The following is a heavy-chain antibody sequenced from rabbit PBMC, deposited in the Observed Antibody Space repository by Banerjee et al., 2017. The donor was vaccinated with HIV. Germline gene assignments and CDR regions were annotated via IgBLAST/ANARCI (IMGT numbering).Heavy chain of an antibody. CDR2: IYTGSSGST. V-gene: IGHV1S45*01. D-gene: IGHD4-1*01. J-gene: IGHJ4*01. CDR1: GFSFSTSYW. CDR3: ARDLAGVIGWNFGL. Sequence: QEQLEESGGDLVKPGRSLTLTCTASGFSFSTSYWICWVRQAPGKGLEWIASIYTGSSGSTYYASWAKGRFTISKTSSTTVTLQMTSLTAADTATYFCARDLAGVIGWNFGLWGPGTLVTVS.